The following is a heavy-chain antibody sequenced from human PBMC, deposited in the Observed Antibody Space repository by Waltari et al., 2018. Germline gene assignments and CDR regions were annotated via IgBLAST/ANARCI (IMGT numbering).Heavy chain of an antibody. CDR2: IKSDGSVK. Sequence: EVQLVESGGGLVQPGGSLRLSCAASGFAFSTDWMTWVRRAPGKGLEWVANIKSDGSVKHYVDSVKGRFTISRDNARNSLYLQMNSLRAEDTAVYYCTRDSSPGSQTSGWFDAFDIWGQGARVTVSA. CDR3: TRDSSPGSQTSGWFDAFDI. CDR1: GFAFSTDW. J-gene: IGHJ3*02. V-gene: IGHV3-7*01. D-gene: IGHD6-19*01.